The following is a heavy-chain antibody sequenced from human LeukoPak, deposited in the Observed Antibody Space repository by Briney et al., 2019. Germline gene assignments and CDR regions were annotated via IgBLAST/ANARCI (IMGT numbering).Heavy chain of an antibody. CDR1: DGTSDAYY. Sequence: SGTLCDTCAVYDGTSDAYYGSWIRQSPGKGLEWIGEINLSVSPNYTPSLKGRVTLSIDPSKNQFSLKLTSVTAADTGVYYCATSPQYTGYDWGWFSDYYIDAWGPGTTVTVSS. V-gene: IGHV4-34*08. D-gene: IGHD1-1*01. CDR3: ATSPQYTGYDWGWFSDYYIDA. J-gene: IGHJ6*03. CDR2: INLSVSP.